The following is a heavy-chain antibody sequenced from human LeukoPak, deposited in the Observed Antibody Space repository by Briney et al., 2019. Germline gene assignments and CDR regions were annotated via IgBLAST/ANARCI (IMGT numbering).Heavy chain of an antibody. D-gene: IGHD3-10*01. CDR2: ISGSGGST. V-gene: IGHV3-23*01. Sequence: PGGSLRLSCAASGFTFSSYAMSWVRQAPGKGLEWVSAISGSGGSTYYADSVKGRFTISRDNSKNTLYLQMNSLRAEDTAVYYCAKRPYGSGSYSGYFDYWGQGTLVTVSS. CDR1: GFTFSSYA. J-gene: IGHJ4*02. CDR3: AKRPYGSGSYSGYFDY.